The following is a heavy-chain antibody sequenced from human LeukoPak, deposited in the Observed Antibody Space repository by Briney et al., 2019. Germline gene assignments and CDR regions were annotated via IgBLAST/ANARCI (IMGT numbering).Heavy chain of an antibody. CDR3: AKVGYYDRSGYYNHFHYMDV. J-gene: IGHJ6*03. CDR1: GFTFSSYA. Sequence: GGSLRLSCAASGFTFSSYAMTWVRQAPGKGPEWVSSIRGSGGITYYADSVKGRFTISRDNSKSTLYLQMNSLRAEDTAVYYCAKVGYYDRSGYYNHFHYMDVWGKGTTVTVSS. CDR2: IRGSGGIT. D-gene: IGHD3-22*01. V-gene: IGHV3-23*01.